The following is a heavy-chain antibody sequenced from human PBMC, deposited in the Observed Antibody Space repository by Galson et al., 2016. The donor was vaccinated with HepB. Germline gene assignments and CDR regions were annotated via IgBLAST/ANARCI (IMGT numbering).Heavy chain of an antibody. D-gene: IGHD2-8*01. CDR3: ARGHNGHDDGLDY. J-gene: IGHJ4*02. Sequence: SLRLSCAASGFTFGRYGMHWVRQAPGKGLEWVAVMSYDGGHEYYADSVRGRLTVSRDNSKNMLYLQMNSLRAEDTAVYYCARGHNGHDDGLDYWGQGTLVTVSS. CDR1: GFTFGRYG. CDR2: MSYDGGHE. V-gene: IGHV3-30*03.